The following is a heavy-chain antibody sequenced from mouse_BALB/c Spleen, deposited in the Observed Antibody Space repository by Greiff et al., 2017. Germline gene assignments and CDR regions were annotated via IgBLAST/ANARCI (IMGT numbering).Heavy chain of an antibody. CDR1: GYTFTNYW. J-gene: IGHJ3*01. D-gene: IGHD2-1*01. Sequence: QVQLQQSGAELVRPGTSVKISCKASGYTFTNYWLGWVKQRPGHGLEWIGDIYPGGGYTNYNEKFKGKATLTADTSSSTAYMQLSSLTSEDSAVYFCAREGNYFRFAYWGQGTLVTVSA. V-gene: IGHV1-63*02. CDR2: IYPGGGYT. CDR3: AREGNYFRFAY.